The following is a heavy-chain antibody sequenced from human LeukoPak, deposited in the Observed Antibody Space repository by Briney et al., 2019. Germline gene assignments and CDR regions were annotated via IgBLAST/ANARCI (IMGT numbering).Heavy chain of an antibody. CDR3: ARKAIAAAGYYFDY. J-gene: IGHJ4*02. V-gene: IGHV3-66*02. CDR1: GFTVSSNY. Sequence: GGSLRLSCAASGFTVSSNYMSWVRQAPGKGLEWVSVIYSGGSTYYADFMKGRFTISRDNSKNTLYLQMNSLRAEDTAVYYCARKAIAAAGYYFDYWGQGTLVTVSS. CDR2: IYSGGST. D-gene: IGHD6-13*01.